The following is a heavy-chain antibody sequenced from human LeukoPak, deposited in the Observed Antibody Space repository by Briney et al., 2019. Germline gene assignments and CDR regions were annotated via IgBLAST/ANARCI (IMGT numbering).Heavy chain of an antibody. D-gene: IGHD1-26*01. V-gene: IGHV4-59*01. CDR3: ARGGGSYIDYFDY. CDR1: GGSISSYY. CDR2: IYYSGST. Sequence: SETLSLTCTVSGGSISSYYWSWIRQPPGKGLEWIGYIYYSGSTNYSPSLKSRVTISVDTSKNQFSLKLSSVTAADTAVYYCARGGGSYIDYFDYWGQGTLVTVSS. J-gene: IGHJ4*02.